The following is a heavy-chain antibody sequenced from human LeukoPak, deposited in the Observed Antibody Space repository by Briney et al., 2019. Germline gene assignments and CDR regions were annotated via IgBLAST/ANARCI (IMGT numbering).Heavy chain of an antibody. J-gene: IGHJ4*02. CDR1: GFTFRSYA. CDR2: ISAGGSQI. CDR3: AKAHVDTNFFEF. D-gene: IGHD5-18*01. Sequence: PGGSLRLSCAASGFTFRSYAMNWARQAPGKGLEWVSAISAGGSQIFYGASVKGRFTTSRDNSKNILHLQMNSLRAEDTAVYYCAKAHVDTNFFEFWGQGTLVTVSS. V-gene: IGHV3-23*01.